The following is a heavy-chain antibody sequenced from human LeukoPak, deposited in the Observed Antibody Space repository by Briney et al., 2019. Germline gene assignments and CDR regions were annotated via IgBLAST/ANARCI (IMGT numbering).Heavy chain of an antibody. CDR2: IRNDGTIK. Sequence: GGSLRLSCAASGFTFSTYGMHWVRQAPGKGLEWVAFIRNDGTIKYYADSVKGRFTISRDNSKNTMFLQMNSLRAEDAAVYYCAKTASTSWGYFDYWGQGTLVTVSS. CDR3: AKTASTSWGYFDY. V-gene: IGHV3-30*02. CDR1: GFTFSTYG. D-gene: IGHD2-2*01. J-gene: IGHJ4*02.